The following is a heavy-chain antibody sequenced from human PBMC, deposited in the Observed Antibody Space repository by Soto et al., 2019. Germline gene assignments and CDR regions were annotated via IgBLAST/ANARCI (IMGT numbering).Heavy chain of an antibody. CDR1: GATFSRST. CDR3: GTGALTSGGVLNA. Sequence: QVQLVQSGADVKKPGSSVKVSCKASGATFSRSTFTWVRQDPGQGLEWMGRIIPMFGITNSAQKIQSRLGMTADESTNTVVMDVSSLGSDDTAIYYCGTGALTSGGVLNAWGQGTLVTVSS. D-gene: IGHD3-16*01. J-gene: IGHJ4*02. V-gene: IGHV1-69*02. CDR2: IIPMFGIT.